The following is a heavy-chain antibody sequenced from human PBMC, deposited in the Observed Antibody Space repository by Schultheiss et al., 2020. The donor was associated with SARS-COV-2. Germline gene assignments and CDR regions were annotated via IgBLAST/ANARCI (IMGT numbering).Heavy chain of an antibody. D-gene: IGHD1-1*01. Sequence: GGPLRLSCAASGLTFSSYSMNWVRQAPGKGLEWVSSISSSSSYIYYADSVKGRFTISRDNAKNSLYLQMNSLRAEDTAVYYCARDSRDWNGKGAFDIWGQGTMVTVSS. J-gene: IGHJ3*02. V-gene: IGHV3-21*01. CDR2: ISSSSSYI. CDR3: ARDSRDWNGKGAFDI. CDR1: GLTFSSYS.